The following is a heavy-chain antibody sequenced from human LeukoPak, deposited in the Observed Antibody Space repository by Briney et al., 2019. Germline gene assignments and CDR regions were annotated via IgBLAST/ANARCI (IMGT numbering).Heavy chain of an antibody. V-gene: IGHV4-59*11. D-gene: IGHD1-26*01. Sequence: SETLSLTCVVSGGSISGHYWSWIRQPPGEGLEWIGYISDSGSTTYNPSLESRVTILVDTSRNQFSLKLRSVTAADTAVYFCGRGGHYFDPWGQGTLVIVSS. J-gene: IGHJ5*02. CDR3: GRGGHYFDP. CDR2: ISDSGST. CDR1: GGSISGHY.